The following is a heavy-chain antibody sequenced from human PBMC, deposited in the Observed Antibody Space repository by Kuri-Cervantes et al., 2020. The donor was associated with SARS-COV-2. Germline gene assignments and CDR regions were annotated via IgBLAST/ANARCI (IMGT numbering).Heavy chain of an antibody. J-gene: IGHJ3*02. V-gene: IGHV1-69*13. CDR2: IIPSFGTT. D-gene: IGHD3-22*01. Sequence: SVKVSCKASGGTFSNYGTSWVRQAPGQGLKWMGGIIPSFGTTKYARKFQGRVTITADESTSTAHMELSSLRYEDTAVYYCTRSTPFRRLVVISQGGAFDIWGQGTMVTVSS. CDR1: GGTFSNYG. CDR3: TRSTPFRRLVVISQGGAFDI.